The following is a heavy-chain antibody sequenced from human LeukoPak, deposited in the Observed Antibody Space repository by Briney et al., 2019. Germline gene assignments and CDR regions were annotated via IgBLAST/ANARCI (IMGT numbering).Heavy chain of an antibody. J-gene: IGHJ6*02. CDR3: AFTSGSYYYYYGMDV. CDR1: GFPFSSYG. V-gene: IGHV3-30*03. Sequence: PGRSLLLSCAASGFPFSSYGMDGARQAPGKGVEGVAVISYDGSNKYYADSGKGRFTISRDNSKNTLYLQMNSLRAEDTAVYYCAFTSGSYYYYYGMDVWGQGTTVTVSS. CDR2: ISYDGSNK. D-gene: IGHD1-26*01.